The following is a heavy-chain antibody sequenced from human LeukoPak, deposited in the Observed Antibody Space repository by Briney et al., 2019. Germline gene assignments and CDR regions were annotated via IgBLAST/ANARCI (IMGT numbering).Heavy chain of an antibody. CDR3: ARVHDYDFWSGLGAFDI. D-gene: IGHD3-3*01. J-gene: IGHJ3*02. V-gene: IGHV3-7*01. Sequence: GGSLRLSCAASGFTFSSYWMSWVRQAPGKGLEWVANIKQDGSEKYYVDSVKGRFTISRDNAKNSLCLQMNSLRAEDTAVYYCARVHDYDFWSGLGAFDIWGQGTMVTVSS. CDR2: IKQDGSEK. CDR1: GFTFSSYW.